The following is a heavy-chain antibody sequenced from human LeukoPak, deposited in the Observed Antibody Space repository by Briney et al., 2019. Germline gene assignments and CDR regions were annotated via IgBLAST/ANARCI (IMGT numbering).Heavy chain of an antibody. V-gene: IGHV3-23*01. CDR1: GFTFSSYA. CDR2: ISASGDST. J-gene: IGHJ4*02. D-gene: IGHD5-18*01. Sequence: GGSLRLSCAASGFTFSSYAMSWVRQAPGKGLEWVSTISASGDSTYYADSLKGRFTISRDSSKNTLYLQMNSLRAEDTALYYCAKERYNYANGDFDYWGQGTLVTVSS. CDR3: AKERYNYANGDFDY.